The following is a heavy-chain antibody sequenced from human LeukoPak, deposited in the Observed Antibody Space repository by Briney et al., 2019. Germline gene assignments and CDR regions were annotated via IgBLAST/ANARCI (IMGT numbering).Heavy chain of an antibody. Sequence: PGGSLRLSCAGSGFTFRNYEMSWVRQAPGKGLEWVSHISRDSSTVYYRDSVKGRFTISRDNSKNTLYLQMNSLRAEDTALYYCAKDTGYGSGSYPNYFNFYYMDVWGKGTTVTIS. CDR3: AKDTGYGSGSYPNYFNFYYMDV. V-gene: IGHV3-48*03. CDR1: GFTFRNYE. CDR2: ISRDSSTV. D-gene: IGHD3-10*01. J-gene: IGHJ6*03.